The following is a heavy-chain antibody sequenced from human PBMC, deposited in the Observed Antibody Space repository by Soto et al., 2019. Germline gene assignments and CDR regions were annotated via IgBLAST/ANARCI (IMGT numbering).Heavy chain of an antibody. CDR3: ARDKHLWFGDHYDY. D-gene: IGHD3-10*01. CDR2: INPNSGGT. V-gene: IGHV1-2*04. J-gene: IGHJ4*02. Sequence: ASVKVSRKVSGYTFTTYDINWVRQATGQGLEWMGWINPNSGGTNYAQKFQGWVTMTRDTSISTAYMELSRLRSDDTAVYYCARDKHLWFGDHYDYWGQGTLVTVSS. CDR1: GYTFTTYD.